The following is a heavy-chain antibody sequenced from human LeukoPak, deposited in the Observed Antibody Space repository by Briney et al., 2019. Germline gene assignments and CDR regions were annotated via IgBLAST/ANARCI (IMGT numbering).Heavy chain of an antibody. V-gene: IGHV1-2*02. Sequence: ASAKVSCKASGYTFTGYYMHWVRQAPGQGLEWMGWINPNSGGTNYAQKFQGRVTMTRDTSISTAYMELSRLRSDDTAVYYCARPFGGDAGDWFDPWGQGTLVTVSS. CDR1: GYTFTGYY. J-gene: IGHJ5*02. CDR3: ARPFGGDAGDWFDP. CDR2: INPNSGGT. D-gene: IGHD3-3*01.